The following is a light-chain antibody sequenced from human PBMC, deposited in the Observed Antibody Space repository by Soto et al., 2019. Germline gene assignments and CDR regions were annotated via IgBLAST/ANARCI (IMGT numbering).Light chain of an antibody. V-gene: IGKV3-20*01. Sequence: IVLTHSPGTLSLYPSERATLSCRASQSLSSGYLAWYQQKPGQAPRILIYAASSRATGIPDRFSGSGSGTDFSLTISRLEPEDFAVYYCQQYGSSSLTFGGGTKVDIK. CDR1: QSLSSGY. J-gene: IGKJ4*01. CDR3: QQYGSSSLT. CDR2: AAS.